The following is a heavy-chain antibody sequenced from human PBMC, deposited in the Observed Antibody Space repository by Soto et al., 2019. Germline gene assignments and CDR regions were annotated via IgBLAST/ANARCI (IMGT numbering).Heavy chain of an antibody. V-gene: IGHV1-69*12. Sequence: QVQLVQSGAEVKKPGSSVKVSCKVSGGTFSIYAIDWVRLAPGHGLEWMGGIVPIFGTTYYTQKFQGRATIIADDSTTTAYLEMCSLRSEDTAIYYCARVEAVAGLYNYHGLDVWGQGTAVTVSS. CDR1: GGTFSIYA. D-gene: IGHD6-19*01. J-gene: IGHJ6*02. CDR3: ARVEAVAGLYNYHGLDV. CDR2: IVPIFGTT.